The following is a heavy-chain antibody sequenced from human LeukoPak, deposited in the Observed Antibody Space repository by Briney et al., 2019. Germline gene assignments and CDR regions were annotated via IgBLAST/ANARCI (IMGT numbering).Heavy chain of an antibody. Sequence: GRSLRLSYAASGFTFSSYGMHWVSQAPGKGLEWVAVLWSDGSNKYYADSVKGRFTISRDNSKSTLYLQMNSLRAEDTAVFYCARDNFGFDYWGQGTLVTVSS. V-gene: IGHV3-33*01. CDR3: ARDNFGFDY. CDR2: LWSDGSNK. CDR1: GFTFSSYG. J-gene: IGHJ4*02. D-gene: IGHD1-20*01.